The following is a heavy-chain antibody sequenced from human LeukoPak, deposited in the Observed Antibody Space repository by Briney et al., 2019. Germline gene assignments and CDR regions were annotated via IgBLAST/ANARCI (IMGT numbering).Heavy chain of an antibody. D-gene: IGHD3-22*01. CDR3: AREQAYYYDSSGYHFDY. CDR1: GGSISSYY. Sequence: SETLSLTCTVSGGSISSYYWSWIRQPAGKGLEWIGRICTSGSTNYNPSLKSRVTMSVDTSKNQFSLKLSSVTAADTAVYYCAREQAYYYDSSGYHFDYWGQGTLVTVSS. V-gene: IGHV4-4*07. CDR2: ICTSGST. J-gene: IGHJ4*02.